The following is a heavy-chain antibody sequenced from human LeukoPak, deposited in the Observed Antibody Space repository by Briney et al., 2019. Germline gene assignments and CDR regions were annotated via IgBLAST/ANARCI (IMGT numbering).Heavy chain of an antibody. CDR1: GFPFSSHG. CDR3: AHGAMYQLDY. CDR2: IIGGGGST. Sequence: GGSLRLSCAASGFPFSSHGMSWVRQAPGKGLEWVSGIIGGGGSTYYADSVKGRFTISGDNSMNTLFLQMNSLRAEDTAVYYCAHGAMYQLDYWGQGTLVTVSS. D-gene: IGHD2-2*01. V-gene: IGHV3-23*01. J-gene: IGHJ4*02.